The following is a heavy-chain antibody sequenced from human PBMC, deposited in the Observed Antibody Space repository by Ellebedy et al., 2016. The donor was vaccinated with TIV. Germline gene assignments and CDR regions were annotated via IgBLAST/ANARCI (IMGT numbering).Heavy chain of an antibody. CDR1: GYSFTSYW. Sequence: GGSLRLSXKGSGYSFTSYWIGWVRQMPGKGLEWMGIIYPGDSDTRYSPSFQGQVTISADKSISTAYLQWSSLKASDTAMYYCARHDYGDYSPFDYWGQGTLVTVSS. CDR3: ARHDYGDYSPFDY. V-gene: IGHV5-51*01. CDR2: IYPGDSDT. J-gene: IGHJ4*02. D-gene: IGHD4-17*01.